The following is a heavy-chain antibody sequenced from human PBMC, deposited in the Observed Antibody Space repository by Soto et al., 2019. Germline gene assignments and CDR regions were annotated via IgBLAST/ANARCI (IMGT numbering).Heavy chain of an antibody. V-gene: IGHV3-23*01. CDR1: GFTFSSYA. Sequence: EVQLLESGGGLVQPGGSLRLSCAASGFTFSSYAMSWVRQAPGKGLEWVSAISGSGGSTYYADSVKGRFTISRDNSKNTLYLQMDSLRAEDTAVSYCAKSYQLLFNWFDPWGQGTLVTVSS. D-gene: IGHD2-2*01. CDR3: AKSYQLLFNWFDP. CDR2: ISGSGGST. J-gene: IGHJ5*02.